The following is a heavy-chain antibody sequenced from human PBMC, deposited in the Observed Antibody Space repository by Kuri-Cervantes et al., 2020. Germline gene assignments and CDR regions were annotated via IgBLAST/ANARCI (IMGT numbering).Heavy chain of an antibody. CDR1: GFTFSHYY. V-gene: IGHV3-11*01. CDR3: ANTQKLQLRYFDWLLPVDH. J-gene: IGHJ4*02. D-gene: IGHD3-9*01. CDR2: ISNGGSTI. Sequence: GGSLRLSCAASGFTFSHYYMSWIRQAPGKGLEWVSYISNGGSTIYYADSVKGRFIISRDNAKNTLYLQMNSLNAEDTAVYYCANTQKLQLRYFDWLLPVDHWGQGTLVTVSS.